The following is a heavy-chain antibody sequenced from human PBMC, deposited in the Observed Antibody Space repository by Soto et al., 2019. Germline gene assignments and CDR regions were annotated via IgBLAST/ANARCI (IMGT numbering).Heavy chain of an antibody. CDR3: TTDSYCDSSGYDY. CDR1: GFTFGDVG. Sequence: GGSLRLSCAASGFTFGDVGMSWVRQAPGKGLEWVGRIKSKTDVGTTDYAAPVNARFTISRDDSKNTLYLQMNSLKTEYTALYYCTTDSYCDSSGYDYWGQGTLVTVSS. D-gene: IGHD3-22*01. V-gene: IGHV3-15*07. J-gene: IGHJ4*02. CDR2: IKSKTDVGTT.